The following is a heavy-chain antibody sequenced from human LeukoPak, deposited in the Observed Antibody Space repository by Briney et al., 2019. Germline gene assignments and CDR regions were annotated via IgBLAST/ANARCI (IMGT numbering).Heavy chain of an antibody. CDR3: ARAGYCSSTSCKNLRGTWFDP. Sequence: GASVKVSCKASGGTFSSYAISWVRQAPGQGLEWMGGIIPIFGTANYAQKFQGRVTITTDESTSTAYMELSSLRSEDTAVYYCARAGYCSSTSCKNLRGTWFDPWGQGTLVTVSS. J-gene: IGHJ5*02. CDR1: GGTFSSYA. D-gene: IGHD2-2*03. CDR2: IIPIFGTA. V-gene: IGHV1-69*05.